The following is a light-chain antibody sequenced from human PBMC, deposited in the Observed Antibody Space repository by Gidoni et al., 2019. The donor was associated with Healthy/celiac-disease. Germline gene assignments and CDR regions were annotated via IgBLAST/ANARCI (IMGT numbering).Light chain of an antibody. J-gene: IGKJ5*01. CDR1: QSVSSSY. V-gene: IGKV3-20*01. CDR3: QQYGSSFT. Sequence: EIVLTQSPGTLSLSPGERATLSCRASQSVSSSYLVWYQQKPGQAPRLLIYCASSRATGIPDRFRGSGSGTDFTLTISRLEPEDFAVYYCQQYGSSFTFGQGTRLEIK. CDR2: CAS.